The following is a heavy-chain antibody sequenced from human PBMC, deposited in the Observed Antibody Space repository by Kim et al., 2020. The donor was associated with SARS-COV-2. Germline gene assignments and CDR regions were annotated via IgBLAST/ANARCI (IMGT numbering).Heavy chain of an antibody. V-gene: IGHV1-69*01. J-gene: IGHJ4*02. Sequence: RQAPGQGLEWMGRIIPIFGTTNHTQKFQGRVTLTADESANTVYMELSSLRSEDTAVYYCARLVGALDSWGQGTLVIVSS. CDR3: ARLVGALDS. CDR2: IIPIFGTT. D-gene: IGHD1-26*01.